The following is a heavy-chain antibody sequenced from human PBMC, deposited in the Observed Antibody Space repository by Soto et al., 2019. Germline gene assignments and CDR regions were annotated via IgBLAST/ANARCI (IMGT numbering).Heavy chain of an antibody. CDR3: ARSVFP. V-gene: IGHV4-31*03. CDR1: GGSISSGGYY. Sequence: QVQLQESGPGLVKPSQALSLTCPVSGGSISSGGYYWTWIRQHPGEGLEWIGYIYNSGSTYYNPSLKSRVTRSLDTSKTQFSLKLSSVTAADTDVYYCARSVFPWGQGTLVTVSS. CDR2: IYNSGST. J-gene: IGHJ5*02.